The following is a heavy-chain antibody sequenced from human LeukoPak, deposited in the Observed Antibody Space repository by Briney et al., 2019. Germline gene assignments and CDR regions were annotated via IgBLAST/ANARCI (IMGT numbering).Heavy chain of an antibody. CDR2: ISYDGSNK. CDR1: GFTFSIYG. Sequence: GGSLRLSCAASGFTFSIYGMHRVRQAPGKGLEWVAVISYDGSNKYYADSVKGRFTISRDNSKNTLYLQMNRLRAENTAVYYCAKDRTGYYYGMDVWGQGTTVTVSS. D-gene: IGHD6-6*01. V-gene: IGHV3-30*18. J-gene: IGHJ6*02. CDR3: AKDRTGYYYGMDV.